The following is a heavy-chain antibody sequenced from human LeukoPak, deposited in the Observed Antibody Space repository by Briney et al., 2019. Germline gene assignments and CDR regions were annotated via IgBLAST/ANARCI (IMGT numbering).Heavy chain of an antibody. V-gene: IGHV1-2*02. J-gene: IGHJ4*02. Sequence: ASVKVSCKASGYTFTGYYMHWVRQAPGQGLEWMGWINPNSGGTNYAQKFQGRVTMTRDTSISTAYMELSRLRSDDTAVYYRARPYDILTGYYSRWGQGTLVTVSS. CDR3: ARPYDILTGYYSR. D-gene: IGHD3-9*01. CDR2: INPNSGGT. CDR1: GYTFTGYY.